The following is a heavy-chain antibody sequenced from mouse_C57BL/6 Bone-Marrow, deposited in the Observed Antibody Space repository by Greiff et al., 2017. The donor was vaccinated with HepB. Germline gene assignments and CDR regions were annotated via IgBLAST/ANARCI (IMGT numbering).Heavy chain of an antibody. CDR1: GYTFTSYW. D-gene: IGHD1-1*01. CDR3: ARMPVSSYYFDY. CDR2: IYPGSGST. Sequence: VQLQQPGAELVKPGASVKMSCKASGYTFTSYWITWVKQRPGQGLEWIGDIYPGSGSTNYNEKFKSKATLTVDTSSSTAYMQISSLTSEDSAVYYCARMPVSSYYFDYWGQGTTLTVSS. V-gene: IGHV1-55*01. J-gene: IGHJ2*01.